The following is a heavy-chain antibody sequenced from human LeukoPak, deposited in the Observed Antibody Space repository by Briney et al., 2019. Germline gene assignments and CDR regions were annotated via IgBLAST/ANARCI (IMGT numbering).Heavy chain of an antibody. V-gene: IGHV4-59*08. CDR2: IYYSGST. CDR3: ARTARGYSYGDYYFDY. D-gene: IGHD5-18*01. Sequence: PSETLSLTCTVSGGSISSYYWSWIRQPPGKGLEWIGYIYYSGSTNYDPSLKSRVTISVVTSKNQFSLKLSSVTAADTAVYYCARTARGYSYGDYYFDYWGQGTLVTVSS. CDR1: GGSISSYY. J-gene: IGHJ4*02.